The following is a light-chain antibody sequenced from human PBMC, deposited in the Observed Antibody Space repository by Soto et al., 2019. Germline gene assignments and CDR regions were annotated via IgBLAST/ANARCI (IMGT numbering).Light chain of an antibody. J-gene: IGKJ5*01. CDR3: QKYDRAPSIT. CDR2: TAS. CDR1: QGICNS. V-gene: IGKV1-27*01. Sequence: DIQMTQSPSSLSASVGDIVTITCRASQGICNSLAWYQHKPGKAPKLLIYTASTLQSGVPSRFSGSGSGTYFTLTIRSLQPEDVASYYCQKYDRAPSITFGQGTRLEIK.